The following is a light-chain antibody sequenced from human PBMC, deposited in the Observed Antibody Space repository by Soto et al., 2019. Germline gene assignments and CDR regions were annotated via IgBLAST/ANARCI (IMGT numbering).Light chain of an antibody. CDR3: QQYGGATIT. CDR1: QSVRSG. J-gene: IGKJ5*01. CDR2: GAS. Sequence: EIVLTQSPGSLSLSPVERATLSCRASQSVRSGVAWYQQKPGQSPKLLIFGASSRATGIPDRFSGSGSGTDFTLTISRLQPEDFALYYCQQYGGATITFGQGTRLEIK. V-gene: IGKV3-20*01.